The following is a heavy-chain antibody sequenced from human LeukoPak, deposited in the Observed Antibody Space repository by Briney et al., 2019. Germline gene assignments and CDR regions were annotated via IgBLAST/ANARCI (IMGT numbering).Heavy chain of an antibody. Sequence: GGSLRLSCAASGFTFSSYAMNWVRQAPGKGMEWVSSISSSSSYIYYADSVKGRFTIPRDNAKNSLYLQMNSLRAEDTAVYYCARVGARTYFDYWGQGTLVTVS. CDR1: GFTFSSYA. D-gene: IGHD1-26*01. J-gene: IGHJ4*02. V-gene: IGHV3-21*01. CDR2: ISSSSSYI. CDR3: ARVGARTYFDY.